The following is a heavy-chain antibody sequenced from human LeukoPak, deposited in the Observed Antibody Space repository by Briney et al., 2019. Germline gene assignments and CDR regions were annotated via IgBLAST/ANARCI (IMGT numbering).Heavy chain of an antibody. CDR1: GGSFSGYY. CDR2: INHSGST. CDR3: ARAPSSGYSFDP. D-gene: IGHD3-22*01. J-gene: IGHJ5*02. Sequence: SETLSLTCAVYGGSFSGYYWSWIRQPPGKGLEWIGEINHSGSTNYNPSLKSRVTISVDTSKNQFSLKLSSVTAADTAVYHCARAPSSGYSFDPWGQGTLVTVSS. V-gene: IGHV4-34*01.